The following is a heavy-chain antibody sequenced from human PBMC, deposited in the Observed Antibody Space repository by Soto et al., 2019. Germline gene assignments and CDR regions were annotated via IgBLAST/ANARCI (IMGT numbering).Heavy chain of an antibody. CDR3: TTDPAAAAGEVGWFDP. CDR1: GFTFSNAW. J-gene: IGHJ5*02. Sequence: EVQLVESGGGLVKPGGSLRLSCAASGFTFSNAWMNWVRQAPGKGLEWVGRIKSKSDGRTTDYAAPVKGRFTIARDDSKHTLYLQMNSLKAEDPAVYHCTTDPAAAAGEVGWFDPWGQGTLVTVSS. D-gene: IGHD6-13*01. CDR2: IKSKSDGRTT. V-gene: IGHV3-15*07.